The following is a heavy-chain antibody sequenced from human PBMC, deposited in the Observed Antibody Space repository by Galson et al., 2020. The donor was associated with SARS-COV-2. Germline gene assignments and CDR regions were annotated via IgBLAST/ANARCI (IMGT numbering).Heavy chain of an antibody. V-gene: IGHV3-21*01. J-gene: IGHJ4*02. CDR2: ISSSSSYI. CDR1: GFTFSSYS. CDR3: ARDLGIAVADGFLGYYFDY. Sequence: NSGGSLRLSCAASGFTFSSYSMNWVRQAPGKGLEWVSSISSSSSYIYYADSVKGRFTISRDNAKNSLYLQMNSLRAKDTAMYYCARDLGIAVADGFLGYYFDYWGQGTLVTVSS. D-gene: IGHD6-19*01.